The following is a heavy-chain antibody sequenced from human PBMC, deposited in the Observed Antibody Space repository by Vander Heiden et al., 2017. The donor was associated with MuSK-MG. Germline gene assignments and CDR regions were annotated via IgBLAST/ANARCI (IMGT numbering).Heavy chain of an antibody. CDR1: GCSTSSGGYY. Sequence: QVQLQESGPGQRKPSQTPSLTCTVSGCSTSSGGYYSSWIRQHPGKGLVWIGYIYYSGSTYYNPSLKGRVTISVDTSKNQFSLKLSSVTAADTAVYYCARDGGTLAGSGRSFDYWGQGTLVTVSS. V-gene: IGHV4-31*03. CDR2: IYYSGST. J-gene: IGHJ4*02. D-gene: IGHD3-10*01. CDR3: ARDGGTLAGSGRSFDY.